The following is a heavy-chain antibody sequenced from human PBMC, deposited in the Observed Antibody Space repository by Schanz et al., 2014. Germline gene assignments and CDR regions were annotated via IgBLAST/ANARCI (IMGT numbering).Heavy chain of an antibody. V-gene: IGHV4-39*01. Sequence: QLQLQESGPGLVKPSETLSLTCTVSGGSISSSSYYWAWIRQPPGKGLEWIGSIFYSGSTYYNPSPKGRFTFPVDPPKTQSPLKRSSVTAADTAVYYCARSVAVTFIGGARLPKWFDSWGQGTLVAVSS. CDR1: GGSISSSSYY. CDR3: ARSVAVTFIGGARLPKWFDS. D-gene: IGHD3-16*01. J-gene: IGHJ5*01. CDR2: IFYSGST.